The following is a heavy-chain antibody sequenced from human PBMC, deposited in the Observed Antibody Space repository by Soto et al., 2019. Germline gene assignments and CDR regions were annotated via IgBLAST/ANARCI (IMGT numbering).Heavy chain of an antibody. J-gene: IGHJ5*01. CDR3: ARGRYCLTGRCFPNWFDS. CDR2: IYYSENT. D-gene: IGHD7-27*01. V-gene: IGHV4-61*01. CDR1: GGSVSSDIYS. Sequence: SETLSLTCSVSGGSVSSDIYSWNWIRQPPGKGLDWIGSIYYSENTNYNPSLKSRVTISLDTSKNQFSLKLSFVTAADTAAYFCARGRYCLTGRCFPNWFDSWGQGALVTVSS.